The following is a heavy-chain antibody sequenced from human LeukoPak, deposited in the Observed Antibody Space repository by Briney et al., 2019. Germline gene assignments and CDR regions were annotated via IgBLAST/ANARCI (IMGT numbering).Heavy chain of an antibody. CDR2: IYQSGST. CDR3: ARVGCSSTSCYTDWFDP. D-gene: IGHD2-2*02. V-gene: IGHV4-30-2*01. CDR1: GGSISSGGYS. J-gene: IGHJ5*02. Sequence: PSQTLSLTCAVSGGSISSGGYSWSWIRQPPGKGLEWIGYIYQSGSTYYNPSLKSRVTISVDRSKNLFSLKLSSVTAADTAVYYCARVGCSSTSCYTDWFDPWGQGTLVTVSS.